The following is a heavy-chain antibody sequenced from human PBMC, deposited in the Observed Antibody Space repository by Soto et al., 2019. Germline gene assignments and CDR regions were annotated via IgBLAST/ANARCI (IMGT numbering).Heavy chain of an antibody. J-gene: IGHJ4*02. Sequence: SDTLSLTFTVSGGSISSYYWSGIRQPPGKGLQWIGQINHSGSASYNPSLKSRVTISVHTSNSQFSLELSSVTAADTAVYYCARGLITGSHYSGGWYYFDSWGQGTQVTVSS. D-gene: IGHD6-19*01. V-gene: IGHV4-34*01. CDR2: INHSGSA. CDR1: GGSISSYY. CDR3: ARGLITGSHYSGGWYYFDS.